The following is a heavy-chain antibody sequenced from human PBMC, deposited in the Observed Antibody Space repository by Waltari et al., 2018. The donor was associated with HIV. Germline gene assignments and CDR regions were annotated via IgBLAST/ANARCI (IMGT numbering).Heavy chain of an antibody. J-gene: IGHJ6*02. Sequence: QLQLQESGPGLVKPSETLSLTCTVSGGSISSSSYYWGWIRQPPGKGLEWIGSIYYSGSTYYNPSLKSRVTISVDTSKNQFSLKLSSVTAADTAVYYCARRRYSSSSGYYYGMDVWGQGTTVTVSS. V-gene: IGHV4-39*01. D-gene: IGHD6-6*01. CDR1: GGSISSSSYY. CDR2: IYYSGST. CDR3: ARRRYSSSSGYYYGMDV.